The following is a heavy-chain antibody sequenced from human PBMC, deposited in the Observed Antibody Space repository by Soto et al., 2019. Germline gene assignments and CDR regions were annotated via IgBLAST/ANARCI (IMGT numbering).Heavy chain of an antibody. CDR2: ISPRSGGT. Sequence: ASVKVSCKASGCTFIDYYMHWVRQAPGQGFEWMGRISPRSGGTNYAQKFQGRVTMTWDTSLNTAYMELSSLISEDTAVYYCARPPGYISDWYYFDLWGQGTLVTVSS. J-gene: IGHJ4*02. D-gene: IGHD3-9*01. CDR3: ARPPGYISDWYYFDL. CDR1: GCTFIDYY. V-gene: IGHV1-2*02.